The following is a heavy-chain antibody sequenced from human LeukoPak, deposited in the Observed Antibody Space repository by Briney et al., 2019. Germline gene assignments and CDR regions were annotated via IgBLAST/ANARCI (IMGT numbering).Heavy chain of an antibody. V-gene: IGHV4-30-2*01. CDR1: GGSISSGGYY. Sequence: SETLSLTCTVSGGSISSGGYYWSWIRQPPGKGLEWIGYIYHSGSTYYNPSLKSRVTISVDRSKNQFSLKLSSVTAADTAVYYCARDGNYASWGQGTLVTVSS. CDR3: ARDGNYAS. J-gene: IGHJ4*02. CDR2: IYHSGST. D-gene: IGHD3-16*01.